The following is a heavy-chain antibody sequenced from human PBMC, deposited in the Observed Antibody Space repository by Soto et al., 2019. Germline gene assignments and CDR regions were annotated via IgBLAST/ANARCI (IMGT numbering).Heavy chain of an antibody. Sequence: GGSLRRSCAASGFTFSSYDMSWIRQAPGKGLEWVSAISGSGGSTYYADSVKGRFTISRDNSKNSLYLQMNSLRAEDTAVYYRAKDWSTVTKSSDWFDPWGQGTLVTVSS. J-gene: IGHJ5*02. CDR3: AKDWSTVTKSSDWFDP. CDR2: ISGSGGST. V-gene: IGHV3-23*01. CDR1: GFTFSSYD. D-gene: IGHD4-4*01.